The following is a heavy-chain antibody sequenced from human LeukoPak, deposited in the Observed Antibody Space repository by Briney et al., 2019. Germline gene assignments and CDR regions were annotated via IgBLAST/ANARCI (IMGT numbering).Heavy chain of an antibody. J-gene: IGHJ4*02. CDR2: IYYSGST. Sequence: SETLSLTCTVSGGSISSSSYYWGWIRQPPGKGLEWIGSIYYSGSTYYNPSLKSRVTISVDTSKNQFSLKLSSVTAADTAVYYCARVKTTRTVTTPLFDYWGQGTLVTVSS. CDR1: GGSISSSSYY. CDR3: ARVKTTRTVTTPLFDY. V-gene: IGHV4-39*07. D-gene: IGHD4-17*01.